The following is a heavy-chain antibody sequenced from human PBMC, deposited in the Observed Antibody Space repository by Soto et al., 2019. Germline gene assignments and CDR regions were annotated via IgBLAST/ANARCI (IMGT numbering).Heavy chain of an antibody. CDR3: ARRVYCSSTSCIGWFDP. J-gene: IGHJ5*02. CDR1: GYTFTGYY. CDR2: INPNSGGT. V-gene: IGHV1-2*04. Sequence: GASVKVSCKASGYTFTGYYMHWVRQAPGQGLEWMGWINPNSGGTNYAQKFQGWVTMTRDTSISTAYMELSRLRSEDTAMYYCARRVYCSSTSCIGWFDPWGQGTLVTVSS. D-gene: IGHD2-2*01.